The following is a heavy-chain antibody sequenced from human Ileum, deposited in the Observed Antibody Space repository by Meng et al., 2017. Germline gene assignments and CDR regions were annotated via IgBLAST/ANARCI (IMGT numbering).Heavy chain of an antibody. CDR2: IKKESDGATA. Sequence: AESLRLSCAAYGFTFSGAWMSWVRQAPGKGLEWVGHIKKESDGATADYAAPVKGRFIISRDDSKSIMYLQMNSLGIEDTAVYYCRREWFGEDSWGQGTLVTVSS. V-gene: IGHV3-15*01. D-gene: IGHD3-10*01. CDR3: RREWFGEDS. J-gene: IGHJ4*02. CDR1: GFTFSGAW.